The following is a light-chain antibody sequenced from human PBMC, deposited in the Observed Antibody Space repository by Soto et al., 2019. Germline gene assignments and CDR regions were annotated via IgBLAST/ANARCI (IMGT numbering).Light chain of an antibody. CDR2: GAS. V-gene: IGKV3-15*01. Sequence: DIVLTQSPGPLSLSPGERATLSCMSSQSVSNNYLAWYQQKPGQAPRLIIYGASTRATGIPARFIGSWSGTECTLTISSLQSEDFAVYYCQQYNDWPRTFGQGTKVDI. J-gene: IGKJ1*01. CDR3: QQYNDWPRT. CDR1: QSVSNN.